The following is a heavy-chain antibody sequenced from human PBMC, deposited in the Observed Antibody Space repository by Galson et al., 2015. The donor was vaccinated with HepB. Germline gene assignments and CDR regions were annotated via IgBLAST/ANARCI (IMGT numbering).Heavy chain of an antibody. CDR1: GYTFTSYA. J-gene: IGHJ6*02. D-gene: IGHD6-6*01. CDR3: AKGAYMSSYSLYGMDA. CDR2: MNTSTGNP. Sequence: SVKVSCKASGYTFTSYAMNWVRQAPGQGLEWMGWMNTSTGNPTYAQGFTGRFTISRDNSKNTVFLQMSSLRAEDTAIYYCAKGAYMSSYSLYGMDAWGQGSTVIVSS. V-gene: IGHV7-4-1*02.